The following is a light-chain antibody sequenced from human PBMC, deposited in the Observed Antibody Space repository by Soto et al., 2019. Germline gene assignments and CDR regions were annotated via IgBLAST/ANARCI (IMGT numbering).Light chain of an antibody. J-gene: IGLJ3*02. CDR2: DVS. CDR1: SSDVGAYNY. CDR3: CSYAGSYTLWV. V-gene: IGLV2-11*01. Sequence: QSALTQPRSVSGSPGQSVTISCTGTSSDVGAYNYVSWYQQHPGKAPKLIIYDVSKRPSGVPDRFSGSKSDNTASLTIPGLQADDEADYYCCSYAGSYTLWVFGGGTKLTVL.